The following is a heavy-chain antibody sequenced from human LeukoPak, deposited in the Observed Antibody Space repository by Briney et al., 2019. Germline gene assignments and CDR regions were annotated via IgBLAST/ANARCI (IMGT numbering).Heavy chain of an antibody. J-gene: IGHJ4*02. V-gene: IGHV3-20*04. CDR3: ARDFRYDSSGYYY. D-gene: IGHD3-22*01. CDR1: GFTFSNAW. CDR2: IKWDGGRT. Sequence: GGSLRLSCAASGFTFSNAWMSWVRQAPGKGLEWVSGIKWDGGRTGYADSVKGRFTISRDNAKNSLYLQMNSLRAEDTALYYCARDFRYDSSGYYYWGQGTLVTVSS.